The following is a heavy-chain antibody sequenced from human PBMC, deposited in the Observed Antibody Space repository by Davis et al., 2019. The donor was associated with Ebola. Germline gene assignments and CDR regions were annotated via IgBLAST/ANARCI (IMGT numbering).Heavy chain of an antibody. D-gene: IGHD3-10*01. Sequence: GESLKISCAASGFTFSSYVMHWVRQAPGKALEWVAVIWYDGSNKYYADSVKGRFTISRDNSKNTLYLQMNSLRAEDTAVYYCAKRFRGAFDIWGQGTMVTVSS. J-gene: IGHJ3*02. CDR2: IWYDGSNK. CDR1: GFTFSSYV. CDR3: AKRFRGAFDI. V-gene: IGHV3-33*06.